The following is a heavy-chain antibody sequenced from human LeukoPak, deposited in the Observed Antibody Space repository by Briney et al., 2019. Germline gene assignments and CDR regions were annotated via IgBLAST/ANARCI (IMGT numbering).Heavy chain of an antibody. V-gene: IGHV4-61*02. CDR1: GGSISSGSYY. Sequence: PSETLSLTCTVSGGSISSGSYYWSWIRQPAGKGLEWIGRFYTSGSTNYNTSLKSRVTISVDTTKNQFSLKLSSVTAADTAVYFCARGSSSSHHPALSWGQGTLVTVSS. D-gene: IGHD6-13*01. CDR3: ARGSSSSHHPALS. CDR2: FYTSGST. J-gene: IGHJ4*02.